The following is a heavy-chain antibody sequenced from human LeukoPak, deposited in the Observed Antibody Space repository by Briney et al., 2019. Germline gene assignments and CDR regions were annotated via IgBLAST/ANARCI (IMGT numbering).Heavy chain of an antibody. J-gene: IGHJ6*02. CDR1: AFTSSGHW. CDR2: IKEDGSEK. D-gene: IGHD3-10*01. V-gene: IGHV3-7*01. CDR3: ARDYGRSRDYGMDV. Sequence: PGGSLRLSCAASAFTSSGHWMSWVRQAPGKGLEWVANIKEDGSEKYYLDSVKGRFTISRDNAKNTLYLQMNSLRAEDTAVYYCARDYGRSRDYGMDVWGQGTTVTVSS.